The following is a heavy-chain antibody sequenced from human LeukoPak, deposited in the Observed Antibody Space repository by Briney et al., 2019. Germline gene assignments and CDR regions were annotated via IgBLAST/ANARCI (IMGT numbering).Heavy chain of an antibody. D-gene: IGHD3-3*01. CDR2: ISSGSSSI. J-gene: IGHJ4*02. CDR1: GFTFSSYS. V-gene: IGHV3-48*02. CDR3: ARLANFWSGANDY. Sequence: PGGSLRLSCAASGFTFSSYSMNWVRQTPGKGLEWVSYISSGSSSIYYADSVKGRFTISRDNAKNPLYLQMNSLRDEDTAAYYCARLANFWSGANDYWGQGTLVTVSS.